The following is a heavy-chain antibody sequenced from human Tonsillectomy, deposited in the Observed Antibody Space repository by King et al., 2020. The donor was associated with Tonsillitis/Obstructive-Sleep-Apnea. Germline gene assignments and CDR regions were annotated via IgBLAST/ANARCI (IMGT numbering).Heavy chain of an antibody. CDR2: IYSGGRT. Sequence: VQLVESGGGLIQPGGYLRLSCAASGFTVNSNYMSWVRQAPGRGLEWVSIIYSGGRTYHADSVKGRFIISRDNSKNTVYLQMNSLRAEDTALYYCARFHDSGDYYFDYWGQGTLVTVSS. V-gene: IGHV3-53*01. J-gene: IGHJ4*02. CDR1: GFTVNSNY. CDR3: ARFHDSGDYYFDY. D-gene: IGHD4-17*01.